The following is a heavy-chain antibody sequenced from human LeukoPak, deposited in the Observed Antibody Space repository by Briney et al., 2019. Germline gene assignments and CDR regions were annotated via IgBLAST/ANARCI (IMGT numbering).Heavy chain of an antibody. V-gene: IGHV4-39*07. CDR2: IYYSGTT. CDR1: GFTFSTYG. CDR3: ARVGCSGGSCYRSRGAFDI. D-gene: IGHD2-15*01. Sequence: KPGGSLRLSCAASGFTFSTYGMSWVRQAPGKGLEWIGSIYYSGTTYYSPSLKSRVTISVDTSKNLFSLRLSSVTAADTAVYYCARVGCSGGSCYRSRGAFDIWGQGTMVTVSS. J-gene: IGHJ3*02.